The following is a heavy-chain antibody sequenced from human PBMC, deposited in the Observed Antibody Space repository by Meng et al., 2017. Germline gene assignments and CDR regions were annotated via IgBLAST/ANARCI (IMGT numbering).Heavy chain of an antibody. V-gene: IGHV1-69*06. J-gene: IGHJ4*02. CDR2: IIPIFGTA. Sequence: SVKVSCKASRGTFSSYAISWVRQAPGQGLEWMGGIIPIFGTANYAQKFQGRVTITADKSTSTAYMELSSLRSEDTAVYYCAGSSIAARPWKSYFDYWGQGTLVTVSS. D-gene: IGHD6-6*01. CDR3: AGSSIAARPWKSYFDY. CDR1: RGTFSSYA.